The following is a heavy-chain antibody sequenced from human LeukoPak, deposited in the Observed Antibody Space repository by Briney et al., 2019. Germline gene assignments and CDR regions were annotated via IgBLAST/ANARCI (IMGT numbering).Heavy chain of an antibody. CDR2: ISYDGDVK. V-gene: IGHV3-30*18. Sequence: PGRSLRLSCAASGFTFRDYGMHWVRQAPGKGPEWVAVISYDGDVKHYADSAKGRFTISRDNAKDTLFLEISSLREDDTAVYYCAKVLSSLHYYYGMDVWGQGTTVIVSS. J-gene: IGHJ6*02. D-gene: IGHD2/OR15-2a*01. CDR1: GFTFRDYG. CDR3: AKVLSSLHYYYGMDV.